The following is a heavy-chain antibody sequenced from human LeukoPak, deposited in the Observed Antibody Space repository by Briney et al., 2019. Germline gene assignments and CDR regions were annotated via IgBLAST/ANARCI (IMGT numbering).Heavy chain of an antibody. CDR1: GSTFDDYG. D-gene: IGHD4-17*01. Sequence: GGSLRLSCAASGSTFDDYGMSWVRQAPGKELEWVSTINWNGGRTGYADSVKGRFTISRDNAKNSLYLQMNSLRAEDTAFYYCARGQIYGDYGCWGQGTLVTVSS. CDR2: INWNGGRT. CDR3: ARGQIYGDYGC. J-gene: IGHJ4*02. V-gene: IGHV3-20*04.